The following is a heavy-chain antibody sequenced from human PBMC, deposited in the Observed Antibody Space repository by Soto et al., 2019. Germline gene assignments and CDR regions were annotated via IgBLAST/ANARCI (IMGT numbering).Heavy chain of an antibody. CDR3: ARDRPGDEGDGFDI. CDR2: LYSGGST. D-gene: IGHD3-10*01. CDR1: GLTVSRNY. J-gene: IGHJ3*02. Sequence: EVQLVETGGGLIQPWGSLRLSCAASGLTVSRNYMNWVRQAPGKGLEWVSVLYSGGSTHYAGSVKGRFIISRDNSKNTLYLQMNSLRVEDTAVYYCARDRPGDEGDGFDIWGHGTMVTVSS. V-gene: IGHV3-53*02.